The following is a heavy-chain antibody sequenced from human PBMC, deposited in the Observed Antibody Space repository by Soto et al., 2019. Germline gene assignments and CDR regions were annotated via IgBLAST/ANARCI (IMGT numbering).Heavy chain of an antibody. D-gene: IGHD2-2*01. CDR3: ARHVVPAANYFDY. J-gene: IGHJ4*02. Sequence: PSETLSLTCAVYGGSFSGYYWSWIRQPPGKGLEWIGEINHSGSTNYNPSLKSRVTISVDTSKNHFSLKLSSVTAADTAVYYCARHVVPAANYFDYWGQGTLVTVSS. CDR1: GGSFSGYY. V-gene: IGHV4-34*01. CDR2: INHSGST.